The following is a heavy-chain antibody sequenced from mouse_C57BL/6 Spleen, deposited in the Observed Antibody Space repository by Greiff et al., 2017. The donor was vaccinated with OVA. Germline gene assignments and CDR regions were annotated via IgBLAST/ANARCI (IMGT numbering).Heavy chain of an antibody. Sequence: VQLQQSGPELVKPGASVKISCKASGYTFTDYYMNWVKQSHGKSLEWIGDINPNNGGTSYNQKFKGKATLTVDKSSSTAYMELRSLTSEDSAVYYCARSGRDYCFDYWGQGTTLTVSS. CDR2: INPNNGGT. V-gene: IGHV1-26*01. CDR1: GYTFTDYY. J-gene: IGHJ2*01. CDR3: ARSGRDYCFDY.